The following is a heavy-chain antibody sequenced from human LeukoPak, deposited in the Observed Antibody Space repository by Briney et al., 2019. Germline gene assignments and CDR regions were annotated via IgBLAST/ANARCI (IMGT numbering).Heavy chain of an antibody. CDR1: GYTFTGNY. CDR3: ARGPHIRTYDRDNWFDP. V-gene: IGHV1-2*02. J-gene: IGHJ5*02. CDR2: INPNSGGT. Sequence: ASVKVSCKASGYTFTGNYMHWVRQAPGQGLEWMGWINPNSGGTNYAQKFQGRVTMTRDMSTSTVYMELSSLRSEDTAVYYCARGPHIRTYDRDNWFDPWGQGTLVTVSS. D-gene: IGHD3-3*01.